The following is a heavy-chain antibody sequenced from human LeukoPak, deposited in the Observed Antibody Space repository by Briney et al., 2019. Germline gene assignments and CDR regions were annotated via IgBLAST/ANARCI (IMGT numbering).Heavy chain of an antibody. CDR1: GFTFSSYE. CDR2: ISSGSTI. V-gene: IGHV3-48*03. J-gene: IGHJ4*02. Sequence: GGSLRLSCAASGFTFSSYEMNWVRQAPGKGLEWVSYISSGSTIYDADCVKGRFTISRDNAKNSLYLQMNSLRAEDTAVYYCARESIAVAGAPFDYWGQGTLVTVSS. D-gene: IGHD6-19*01. CDR3: ARESIAVAGAPFDY.